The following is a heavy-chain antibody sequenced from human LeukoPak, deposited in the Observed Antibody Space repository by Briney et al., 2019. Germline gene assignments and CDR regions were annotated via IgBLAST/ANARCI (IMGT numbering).Heavy chain of an antibody. CDR1: GFTVSTNY. J-gene: IGHJ4*02. V-gene: IGHV3-66*01. Sequence: GGSLRLSCAAFGFTVSTNYMSWVRQAPGKGLEWVSVIYSGDNTYYADSVKGRFTISSDISKNTLYLQMNSLRAEDTAVYYCARAVTMVRGVYYFDYWGQGTLVTVSS. D-gene: IGHD3-10*01. CDR3: ARAVTMVRGVYYFDY. CDR2: IYSGDNT.